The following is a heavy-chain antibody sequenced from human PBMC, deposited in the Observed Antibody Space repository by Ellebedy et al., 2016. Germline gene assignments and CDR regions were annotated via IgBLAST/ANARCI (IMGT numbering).Heavy chain of an antibody. V-gene: IGHV4-39*01. CDR2: IYYSGST. CDR3: ARHCGYSYGYGCFDY. Sequence: SSHSMSWVRQAPGKGLEWIGSIYYSGSTYYNPSLKSRVTISVDTSKNQFSLKLSSVTAADTAVYYCARHCGYSYGYGCFDYWGQGTLVTVSS. CDR1: SSHS. J-gene: IGHJ4*02. D-gene: IGHD5-18*01.